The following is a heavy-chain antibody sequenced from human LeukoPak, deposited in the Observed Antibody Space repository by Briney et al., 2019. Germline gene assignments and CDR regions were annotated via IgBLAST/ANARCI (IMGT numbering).Heavy chain of an antibody. CDR3: ARAHDYGDQKAGFDY. D-gene: IGHD4-17*01. CDR1: GFTFDDYG. CDR2: INWNGGST. J-gene: IGHJ4*02. V-gene: IGHV3-20*04. Sequence: RAGGSLRLSCAASGFTFDDYGMSWVRQAPGKGLEWVSGINWNGGSTGYADSVKGRFTISRDNAKNSLYLQMNSLRAEDTALYYCARAHDYGDQKAGFDYWGQGTLVTVSS.